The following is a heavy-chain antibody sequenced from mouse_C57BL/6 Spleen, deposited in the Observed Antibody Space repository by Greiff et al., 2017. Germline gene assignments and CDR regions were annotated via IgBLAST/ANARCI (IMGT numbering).Heavy chain of an antibody. CDR2: IDPETGGT. D-gene: IGHD1-1*01. CDR3: TGWVDYYGSSYAMDY. CDR1: GYTFTDYE. Sequence: VQLQQSGAELVRPGASVTLSCKASGYTFTDYEMHWVKQTPVHGLEWIGAIDPETGGTAYNQKFKGKAILTADKSSSTAYMELRSLTSEDSAVYYCTGWVDYYGSSYAMDYWGQGTSVTVSS. V-gene: IGHV1-15*01. J-gene: IGHJ4*01.